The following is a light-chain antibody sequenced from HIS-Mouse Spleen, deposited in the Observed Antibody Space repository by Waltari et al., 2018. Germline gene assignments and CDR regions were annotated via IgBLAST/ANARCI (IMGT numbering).Light chain of an antibody. J-gene: IGKJ5*01. CDR2: KAS. Sequence: DIQMTQSPSSLSASVGDRVTITCQASQDIRNYLNWYQQKPGKALKLLNYKASNLETGVPSRFSGSGSGTDFTLTISSLQPEDIATYYCQQYDNLPPVITFGQGTRLEIK. V-gene: IGKV1-33*01. CDR3: QQYDNLPPVIT. CDR1: QDIRNY.